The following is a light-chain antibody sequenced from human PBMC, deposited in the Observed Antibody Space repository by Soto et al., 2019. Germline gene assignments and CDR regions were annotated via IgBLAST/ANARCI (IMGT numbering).Light chain of an antibody. CDR3: QQYGSALYT. V-gene: IGKV3-20*01. CDR2: GAS. CDR1: QSVSSSY. Sequence: EIVLTQSPGNLSLSPGERATLSCRASQSVSSSYLAWYQQKPGQAPRLLIYGASSRATGIPDRFSGSGSGTDFTLTISGTEPEDFAEYYCQQYGSALYTFGQGNTLELK. J-gene: IGKJ2*01.